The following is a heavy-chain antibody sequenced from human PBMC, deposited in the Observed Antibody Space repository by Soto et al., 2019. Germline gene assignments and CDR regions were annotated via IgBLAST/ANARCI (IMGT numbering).Heavy chain of an antibody. CDR3: ARGWDYGDYADFDY. CDR1: GGSFIGYY. CDR2: INHSGST. D-gene: IGHD4-17*01. J-gene: IGHJ4*02. Sequence: SETLSLTCAVYGGSFIGYYWSWIRQPPGKGLEWIGEINHSGSTNYNPSLKSRVTISVDTSKNQFSLKLSSVTAADTAVYYCARGWDYGDYADFDYWGQGTLVTVSS. V-gene: IGHV4-34*01.